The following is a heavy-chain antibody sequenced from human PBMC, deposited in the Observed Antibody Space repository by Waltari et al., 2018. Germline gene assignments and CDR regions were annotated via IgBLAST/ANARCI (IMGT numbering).Heavy chain of an antibody. V-gene: IGHV4-59*01. CDR1: GGSISSYY. D-gene: IGHD4-17*01. CDR3: ARDRNGDSQGVFDY. J-gene: IGHJ4*02. CDR2: IYYSGRT. Sequence: QVQLQESGPGLVKPSETLSLTCTVSGGSISSYYWSWIRQPPGKGLEWIGYIYYSGRTNYNPSRKRRVNIAVDTSKNQFSLTLSSVTAADTAVYYCARDRNGDSQGVFDYWGQGTLVTVSS.